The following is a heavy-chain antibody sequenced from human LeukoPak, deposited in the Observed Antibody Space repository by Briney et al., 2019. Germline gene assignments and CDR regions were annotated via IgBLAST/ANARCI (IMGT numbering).Heavy chain of an antibody. V-gene: IGHV3-23*01. CDR1: GFTFSSDA. D-gene: IGHD5-24*01. J-gene: IGHJ4*02. CDR2: ISGSGGST. CDR3: AKDRRDGYILYYFGY. Sequence: GGSLRLSCAAAGFTFSSDAVSWVRKAPGKGLEWVSAISGSGGSTYYADSVKGRFTISRDNSKNTLYLQMNSLRAEDTAVYYCAKDRRDGYILYYFGYWGQGTLVTVSS.